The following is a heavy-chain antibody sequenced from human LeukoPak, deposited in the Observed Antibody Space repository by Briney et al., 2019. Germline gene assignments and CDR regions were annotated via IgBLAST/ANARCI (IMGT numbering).Heavy chain of an antibody. CDR1: GGSFSGYY. J-gene: IGHJ6*03. CDR2: IYYSGST. D-gene: IGHD3-10*01. Sequence: SETLSLTCAVYGGSFSGYYWSWIRQPPGKGLEWIGYIYYSGSTNYNPSLKSRVTISVDTSKNQFSLKLSSVTAADTAVYYCARGRSGSYYNPYYYYYMDVWGKGTTVTISS. V-gene: IGHV4-59*01. CDR3: ARGRSGSYYNPYYYYYMDV.